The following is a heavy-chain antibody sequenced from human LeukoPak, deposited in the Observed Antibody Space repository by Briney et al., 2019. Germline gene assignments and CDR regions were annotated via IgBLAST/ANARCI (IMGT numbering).Heavy chain of an antibody. CDR2: IYHSGST. V-gene: IGHV4-30-2*01. Sequence: SQTLSLTCAVSGGSISSGGYSWSWIRQPPGKGLEWIGYIYHSGSTYYNPSLKSRVTISVDTSKNQFSLKLSSVTAADTAVYYCARVALDAFDIWGQGTMVTVSS. J-gene: IGHJ3*02. CDR1: GGSISSGGYS. CDR3: ARVALDAFDI.